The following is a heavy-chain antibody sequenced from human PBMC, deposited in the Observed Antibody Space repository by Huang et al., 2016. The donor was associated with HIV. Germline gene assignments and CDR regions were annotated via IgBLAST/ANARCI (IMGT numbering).Heavy chain of an antibody. D-gene: IGHD3-9*01. J-gene: IGHJ4*02. CDR3: ARVANDWYRGLGY. Sequence: QVQLQQWGAGLLKPSETLSLTCAVYGGSFSDYYWSWIRQPPGKGLEWIGEINHSGSTNYNPSLKSRVTLSVDTSNNQFSLKVRSLTAADTAIYYCARVANDWYRGLGYWGQGTLLTVSS. CDR2: INHSGST. CDR1: GGSFSDYY. V-gene: IGHV4-34*01.